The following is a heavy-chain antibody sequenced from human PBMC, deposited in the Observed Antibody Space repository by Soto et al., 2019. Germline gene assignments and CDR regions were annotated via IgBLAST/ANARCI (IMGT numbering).Heavy chain of an antibody. CDR3: ARVSTLGLLYWYFDL. V-gene: IGHV4-4*07. Sequence: PSETLFLTXTVSGGSISSYYWSWIRQPAGKGLEWIGRIYTSGSTNYNPSLKSRVTMSVDTSKNQFSLKLSSVTAADTAVYYCARVSTLGLLYWYFDLWGRGTLVTVSS. J-gene: IGHJ2*01. CDR1: GGSISSYY. CDR2: IYTSGST.